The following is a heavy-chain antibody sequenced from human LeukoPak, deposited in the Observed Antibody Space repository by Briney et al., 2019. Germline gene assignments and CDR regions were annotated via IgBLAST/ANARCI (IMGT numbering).Heavy chain of an antibody. CDR2: IRKDGSEK. V-gene: IGHV3-7*04. D-gene: IGHD1-26*01. CDR1: GFTFEIYW. J-gene: IGHJ3*02. Sequence: GGSLRLSCAASGFTFEIYWMSWVRQAPGKGLEWVANIRKDGSEKNYVDSVKGRFTISRDNAKNSLYLQMNSLRADDTALYYCARHWEGVESDAFDIWGQGTMVTVSS. CDR3: ARHWEGVESDAFDI.